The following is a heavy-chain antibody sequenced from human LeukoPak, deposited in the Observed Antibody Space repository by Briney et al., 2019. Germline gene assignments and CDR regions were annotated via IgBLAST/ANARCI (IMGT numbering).Heavy chain of an antibody. CDR2: ISSDGSST. V-gene: IGHV3-74*01. D-gene: IGHD1-26*01. J-gene: IGHJ4*02. CDR1: GFTFSSYA. Sequence: GGSLRLSCAASGFTFSSYAMYWVRQAPGKGLVWVSRISSDGSSTIYADSVKGRFTISRDIAKNTLYLQMNSLRAEDTAVYYCARAQMGAPTDYWGQGTLVTISS. CDR3: ARAQMGAPTDY.